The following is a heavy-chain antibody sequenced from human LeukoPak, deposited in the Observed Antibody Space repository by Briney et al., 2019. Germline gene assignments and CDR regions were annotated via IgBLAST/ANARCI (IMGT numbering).Heavy chain of an antibody. CDR2: IYPGDSDT. J-gene: IGHJ4*02. CDR1: GYSFTSYW. CDR3: ARLYYGSGSLYYFDY. V-gene: IGHV5-51*01. Sequence: GESLKISCKGSGYSFTSYWIGWVRQMPGKGLEWMGIIYPGDSDTRYSPSFQGQVTISADKSISTAYLQWSSLKASGTAMYYCARLYYGSGSLYYFDYCGQRTLVTVSS. D-gene: IGHD3-10*01.